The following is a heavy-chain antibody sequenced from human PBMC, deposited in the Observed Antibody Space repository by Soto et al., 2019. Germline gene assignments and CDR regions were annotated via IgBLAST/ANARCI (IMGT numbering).Heavy chain of an antibody. J-gene: IGHJ6*02. CDR2: ITSTSSTK. V-gene: IGHV3-48*02. CDR1: GFTFSSHA. Sequence: PGRSLRLSCAASGFTFSSHAMNWVRQAPGKGLEWLSYITSTSSTKSYADSVKGRFTISRDNAKNSLYLQMNSLRDEDTAVYYCARRITMVRGPYYYYVLDVWGQGTTDPVS. CDR3: ARRITMVRGPYYYYVLDV. D-gene: IGHD3-10*01.